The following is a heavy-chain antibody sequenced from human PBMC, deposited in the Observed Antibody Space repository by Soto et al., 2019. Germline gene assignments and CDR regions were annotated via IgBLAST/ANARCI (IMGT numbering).Heavy chain of an antibody. V-gene: IGHV3-30*04. D-gene: IGHD6-19*01. CDR1: GFTFSSYA. Sequence: GGSLRLSCAASGFTFSSYAMHWVRQAPGKGLEWVTVISHDGSYKHYADSVKGRFTISRDNSKNTLYLHMNSLRAEGTAVYYCARDWGRDRSGWDPGDFHFYYSMDVWGQGTTVTVSS. CDR2: ISHDGSYK. J-gene: IGHJ6*02. CDR3: ARDWGRDRSGWDPGDFHFYYSMDV.